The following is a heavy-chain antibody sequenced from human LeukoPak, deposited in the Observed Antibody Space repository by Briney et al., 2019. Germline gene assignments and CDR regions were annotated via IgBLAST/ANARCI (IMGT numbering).Heavy chain of an antibody. V-gene: IGHV1-18*01. Sequence: ASVKVSCKASGYTFTSYGISWVRQAPGQGLEWMGWISAYNGNTNYAQKLQGRVTITADKSTSTAYMELSSLRSEDTAVYYCASRGSGQQLVMGYWGQGTLVTVSS. CDR3: ASRGSGQQLVMGY. CDR2: ISAYNGNT. J-gene: IGHJ4*02. D-gene: IGHD6-13*01. CDR1: GYTFTSYG.